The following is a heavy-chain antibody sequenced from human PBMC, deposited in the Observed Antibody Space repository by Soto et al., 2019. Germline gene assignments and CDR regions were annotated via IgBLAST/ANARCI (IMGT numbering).Heavy chain of an antibody. J-gene: IGHJ1*01. CDR3: VKDESINWYSGHFRH. CDR2: SNWNSGSI. CDR1: GFTFDDYA. Sequence: GGSVRLSCAASGFTFDDYAMHWVRQVPGKGLEWVSGSNWNSGSIGYGDSVKGRFAISRDNAKNSLHLQMNSLSAEDTAFYYCVKDESINWYSGHFRHWGQGTLVTVSS. D-gene: IGHD6-13*01. V-gene: IGHV3-9*01.